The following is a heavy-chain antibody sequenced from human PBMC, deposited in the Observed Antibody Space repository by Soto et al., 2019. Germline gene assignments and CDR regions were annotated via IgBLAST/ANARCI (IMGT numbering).Heavy chain of an antibody. D-gene: IGHD2-8*01. CDR2: ISSSSSYI. Sequence: GGSLRLSCAASGFTFSSYSMNWVRQAPGKGLEWVSSISSSSSYIYYADSVKGRFTISRDNAKNSLYLQMNSLRAEDTAVYYCARPPGLMVYAHFDYWGQGTLVTISS. J-gene: IGHJ4*02. CDR1: GFTFSSYS. V-gene: IGHV3-21*04. CDR3: ARPPGLMVYAHFDY.